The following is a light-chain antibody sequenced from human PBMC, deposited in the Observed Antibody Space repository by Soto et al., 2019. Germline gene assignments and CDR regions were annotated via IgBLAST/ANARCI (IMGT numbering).Light chain of an antibody. J-gene: IGKJ5*01. CDR3: HQRSNWPPEIT. V-gene: IGKV3-11*01. CDR2: DAS. CDR1: QSVSSY. Sequence: EIVLTQSPATLSLSPGERATLSCRASQSVSSYLAWYQHQPGQAPRLLIYDASNRATAIPARFSGSGSGTDFTLTISSLEPEDFAVYYCHQRSNWPPEITFGQGTRLEIK.